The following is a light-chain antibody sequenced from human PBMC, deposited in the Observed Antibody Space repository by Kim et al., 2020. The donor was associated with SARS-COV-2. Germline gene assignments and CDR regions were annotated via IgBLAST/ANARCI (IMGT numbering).Light chain of an antibody. CDR1: QDISSW. J-gene: IGKJ4*01. CDR3: QQYKSYPLT. V-gene: IGKV1D-16*01. CDR2: AAS. Sequence: ASVGDTTTIPCRASQDISSWLAWYQQKPEKAPKPLIYAASNLQSGVPSRFSGSRSGTDFALTISSLQPEDFATYYCQQYKSYPLTFGGGTKVDIK.